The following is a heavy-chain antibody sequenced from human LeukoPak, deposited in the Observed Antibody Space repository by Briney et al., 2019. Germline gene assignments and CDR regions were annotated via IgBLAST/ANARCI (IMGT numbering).Heavy chain of an antibody. CDR2: ISGSGGST. Sequence: GGSLRLSCAASGSTFSSYAMSWVRQAPGKGLEWVSAISGSGGSTYYADSVKGRFTISRDNSKNTLYLQMNSLKAEDTAVYYCNTAMVTLDYWGQGTLVTVSS. D-gene: IGHD5-18*01. J-gene: IGHJ4*02. CDR3: NTAMVTLDY. CDR1: GSTFSSYA. V-gene: IGHV3-23*01.